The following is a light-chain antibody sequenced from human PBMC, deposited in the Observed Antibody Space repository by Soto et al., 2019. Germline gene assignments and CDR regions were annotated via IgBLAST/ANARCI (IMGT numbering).Light chain of an antibody. CDR2: GNS. V-gene: IGLV1-40*01. CDR3: QAYDSGLSGPV. J-gene: IGLJ1*01. Sequence: QSVLTQPPSVSGAPGQRVTVSCTGSSSNIGAGSDVQWYQQLPGTAPKLLIYGNSNRPSGVPDRFSGSKSGTSASLAITGLQAEDEADYYCQAYDSGLSGPVIGTGTKVTVL. CDR1: SSNIGAGSD.